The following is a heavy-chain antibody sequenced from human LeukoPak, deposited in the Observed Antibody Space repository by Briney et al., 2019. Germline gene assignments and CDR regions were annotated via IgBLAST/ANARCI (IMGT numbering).Heavy chain of an antibody. V-gene: IGHV4-59*01. CDR2: IYYSGNT. D-gene: IGHD6-19*01. J-gene: IGHJ6*02. CDR3: SRAPGQWLGTGMDV. CDR1: GGSISSDY. Sequence: SKTLSLTCTVSGGSISSDYWNWIRQPPGKALEWIGYIYYSGNTNYNPSLESRVTISVDPSKTQFSLTLTSVTAADTAVYYCSRAPGQWLGTGMDVWGQGTTVTVSS.